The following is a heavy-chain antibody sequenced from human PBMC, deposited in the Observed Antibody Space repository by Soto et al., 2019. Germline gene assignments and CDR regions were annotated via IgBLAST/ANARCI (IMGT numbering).Heavy chain of an antibody. Sequence: QVQLQESGPGLVKPSQTLSLTCTVSGGSISSGGYYWSWIRQHPGKGLEWIGYIYYSGSTYYNPSLKCRVTSYVDTSKNQYSLKLSSVTAADTAVYYCARGRYCSSTSCYAEAAGDAFDIWGQGTMVTVSS. CDR2: IYYSGST. D-gene: IGHD2-2*01. J-gene: IGHJ3*02. CDR1: GGSISSGGYY. V-gene: IGHV4-31*03. CDR3: ARGRYCSSTSCYAEAAGDAFDI.